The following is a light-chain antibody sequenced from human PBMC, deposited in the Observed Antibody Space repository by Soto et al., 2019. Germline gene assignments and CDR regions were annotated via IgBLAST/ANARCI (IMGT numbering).Light chain of an antibody. CDR2: KVS. Sequence: DVVLTQSPLSLPVTLGQPASISCRSTQSLVYSDGNIYLNWFQQRPGQSPRRLIYKVSNRDSGVPDRFSGIGSGTDFTLKISRVEAEDVGVYYCMQGTHWPPITFGQGTRLEIK. V-gene: IGKV2-30*01. CDR1: QSLVYSDGNIY. CDR3: MQGTHWPPIT. J-gene: IGKJ5*01.